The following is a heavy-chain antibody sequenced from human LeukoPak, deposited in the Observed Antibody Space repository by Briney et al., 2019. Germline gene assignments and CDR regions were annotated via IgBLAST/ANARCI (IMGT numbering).Heavy chain of an antibody. Sequence: GGSLRLSCAASGFTFSGHGMNWVRQAPGKGLEWVSFISRSSSYIYYADSVKGRFTISRDNAKNTLYLQMNSLRAEGTAVYYCARDGGGYSDYDFDYWGQGTLVTVSS. V-gene: IGHV3-21*01. CDR2: ISRSSSYI. CDR3: ARDGGGYSDYDFDY. CDR1: GFTFSGHG. D-gene: IGHD5-12*01. J-gene: IGHJ4*02.